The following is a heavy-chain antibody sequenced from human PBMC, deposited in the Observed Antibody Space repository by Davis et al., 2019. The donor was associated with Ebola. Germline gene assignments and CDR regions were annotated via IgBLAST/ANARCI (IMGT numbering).Heavy chain of an antibody. CDR1: GFTFSSYG. Sequence: PGGSLRLSCAASGFTFSSYGMHWVRQAPGKGLEWVANIMQDGSETYYVDSVKGRFTISRDNAQNSLYLQMNRLRVEDTAVYYCARDSRDGDYDYWGQGILVIVSS. J-gene: IGHJ4*02. D-gene: IGHD4-17*01. CDR2: IMQDGSET. V-gene: IGHV3-7*01. CDR3: ARDSRDGDYDY.